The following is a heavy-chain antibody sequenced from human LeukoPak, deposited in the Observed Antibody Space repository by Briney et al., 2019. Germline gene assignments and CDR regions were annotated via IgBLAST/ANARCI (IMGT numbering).Heavy chain of an antibody. V-gene: IGHV1-2*02. CDR2: INPNSGGT. Sequence: ASVKVSCKASGYTFTGYYMHWVRQAPGQGLEWTGWINPNSGGTNYAQKFQGRVTKTRDTSISTAYMELSRLRSDDTAVYYCARVVLWFGEEVDVWGQGTTVTVSS. D-gene: IGHD3-10*01. CDR3: ARVVLWFGEEVDV. J-gene: IGHJ6*02. CDR1: GYTFTGYY.